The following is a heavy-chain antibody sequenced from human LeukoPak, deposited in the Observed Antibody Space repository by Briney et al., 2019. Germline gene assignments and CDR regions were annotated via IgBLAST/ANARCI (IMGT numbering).Heavy chain of an antibody. CDR3: ARDQRRDGGYDYYFDY. CDR2: IIPIFGTA. J-gene: IGHJ4*02. CDR1: GGTFSSYA. Sequence: ASVKVSCKASGGTFSSYAISWVRQAPGQGLEWMGGIIPIFGTANYAQKFQGRVTITADKSTSTAYMELSSLRSEDTAVYYCARDQRRDGGYDYYFDYWGQGTLVTVSS. V-gene: IGHV1-69*06. D-gene: IGHD5-12*01.